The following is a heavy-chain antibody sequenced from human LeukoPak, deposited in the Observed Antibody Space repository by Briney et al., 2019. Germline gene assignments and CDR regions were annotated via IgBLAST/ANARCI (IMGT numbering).Heavy chain of an antibody. CDR1: AFTFTSYG. V-gene: IGHV3-30*02. CDR2: IRYDGSKQ. Sequence: PGGSLRLTCAVSAFTFTSYGMHWVRQAPGKGLEWVAFIRYDGSKQYYIDSVKSRFTVSRDNSKNTLYLQMNNLRAEDTAVYYCAKDLWTKQNAPGYFDYWGQGTLVTVSS. J-gene: IGHJ4*02. CDR3: AKDLWTKQNAPGYFDY. D-gene: IGHD1-1*01.